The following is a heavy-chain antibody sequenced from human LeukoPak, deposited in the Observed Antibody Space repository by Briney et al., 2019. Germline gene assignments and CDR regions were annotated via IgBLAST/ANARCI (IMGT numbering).Heavy chain of an antibody. CDR3: ARGLPDSSGYYYYYYGMDV. CDR2: MNPNSGNT. Sequence: ASVKVSCKASGYTFTSYDINWVRQATGQGLEWMGWMNPNSGNTGYAQKFQGRVTMTRNTSISTAYKELSSLRSEDTAVYYCARGLPDSSGYYYYYYGMDVWGQGTTVTVSS. CDR1: GYTFTSYD. V-gene: IGHV1-8*01. D-gene: IGHD3-22*01. J-gene: IGHJ6*02.